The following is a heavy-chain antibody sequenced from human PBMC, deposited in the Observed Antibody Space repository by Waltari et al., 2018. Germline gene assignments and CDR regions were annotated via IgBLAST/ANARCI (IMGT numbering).Heavy chain of an antibody. V-gene: IGHV3-7*01. D-gene: IGHD6-13*01. CDR2: IKEDGSEK. CDR3: VRDRQPGIITGGTIYSFDY. CDR1: GFPFRNYW. J-gene: IGHJ4*02. Sequence: EVQLVESGGGLVQPGESLRLSCAASGFPFRNYWMNWVRQPPGKGREWVANIKEDGSEKYYVDSLKGRFTISRDNAKDSLFLQMNSLRGEDSAVYYCVRDRQPGIITGGTIYSFDYWGQGTLVTVSS.